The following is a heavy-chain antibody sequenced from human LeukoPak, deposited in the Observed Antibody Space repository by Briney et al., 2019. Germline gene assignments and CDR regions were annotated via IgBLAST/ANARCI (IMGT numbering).Heavy chain of an antibody. J-gene: IGHJ4*02. V-gene: IGHV1-3*01. CDR1: GYTFTSYA. D-gene: IGHD6-13*01. Sequence: GASMTVSCKASGYTFTSYAMHWVRQAPGQRLEWMGWINAGNGNTKYSQKFQGRVTITRDTSASTAYMELSSLRSEDTAVYYCARDADSSWTYYFDYWGQGTLVTVSS. CDR2: INAGNGNT. CDR3: ARDADSSWTYYFDY.